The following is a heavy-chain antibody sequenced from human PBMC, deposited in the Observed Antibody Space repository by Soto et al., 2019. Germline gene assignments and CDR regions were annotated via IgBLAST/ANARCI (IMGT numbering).Heavy chain of an antibody. CDR2: INATFGTA. CDR1: GGNFSIYA. J-gene: IGHJ6*01. Sequence: SVKASCKASGGNFSIYASSWRPQSPGEGFEWMGGINATFGTANYAQKSEGRVTITADESMSTAYMELSSLRPEDTAVYYCARKGGGAVTGFGMDVWGQGATVTSPQ. CDR3: ARKGGGAVTGFGMDV. D-gene: IGHD5-18*01. V-gene: IGHV1-69*13.